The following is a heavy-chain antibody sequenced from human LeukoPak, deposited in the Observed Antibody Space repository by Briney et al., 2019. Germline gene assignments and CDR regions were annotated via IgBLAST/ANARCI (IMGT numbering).Heavy chain of an antibody. Sequence: SETLSLTCAVYGGSFSGYYWSWIRQPPGKGLEWIGEINHSGSTNYNPSLKSRVTISVDTSKNQFSLKLSSVTAADTAVYYCARGAPSRRLWFDPWGQGTLVTVSS. D-gene: IGHD1-14*01. CDR2: INHSGST. V-gene: IGHV4-34*01. J-gene: IGHJ5*02. CDR3: ARGAPSRRLWFDP. CDR1: GGSFSGYY.